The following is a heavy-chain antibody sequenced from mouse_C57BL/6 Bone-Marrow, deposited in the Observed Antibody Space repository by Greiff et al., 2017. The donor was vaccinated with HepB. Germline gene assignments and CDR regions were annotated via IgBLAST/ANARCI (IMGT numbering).Heavy chain of an antibody. D-gene: IGHD2-4*01. Sequence: QVQLQQPGAELVKPGASVKMSCKASGYTFTSYWITWVKQRPGQGLEWIGDIYPGSGSTNYNEKFKSKATLTVDTSSSTAYMQLISLTSEDSAVYYCARGGFDYDAHFDYWGQGTTLTVSS. CDR2: IYPGSGST. CDR1: GYTFTSYW. V-gene: IGHV1-55*01. J-gene: IGHJ2*01. CDR3: ARGGFDYDAHFDY.